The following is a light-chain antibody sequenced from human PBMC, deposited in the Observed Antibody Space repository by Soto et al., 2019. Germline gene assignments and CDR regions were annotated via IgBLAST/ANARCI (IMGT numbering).Light chain of an antibody. CDR2: DAS. Sequence: DIQVTQSPSTLSASVGDRVTITCRASQPISTWLAWYQEKPGKAPKLLIYDASSLEGGVPSRFSGSGSGTEFTLTISSLQPDDFGTYYCQPYNIYPLIFGGGTKVDI. J-gene: IGKJ4*01. V-gene: IGKV1-5*01. CDR1: QPISTW. CDR3: QPYNIYPLI.